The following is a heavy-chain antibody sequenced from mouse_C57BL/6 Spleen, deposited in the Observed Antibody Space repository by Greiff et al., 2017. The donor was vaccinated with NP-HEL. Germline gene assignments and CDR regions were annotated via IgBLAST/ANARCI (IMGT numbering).Heavy chain of an antibody. CDR2: IWSGGST. V-gene: IGHV2-2*01. CDR3: ARKGITTVVDGYYAMDY. D-gene: IGHD1-1*01. Sequence: QVQLKQSGPGLVQPSQSLSITCTVSGFSLTSYGVHWVRQSPGKGLEWLGVIWSGGSTDYNAAFISRLSISKDNSKSQVFFKMNSLQADDTAIYYCARKGITTVVDGYYAMDYWGQGTSVTVSS. CDR1: GFSLTSYG. J-gene: IGHJ4*01.